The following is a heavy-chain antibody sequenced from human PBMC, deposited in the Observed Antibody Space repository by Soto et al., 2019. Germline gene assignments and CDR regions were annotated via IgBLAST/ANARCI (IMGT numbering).Heavy chain of an antibody. J-gene: IGHJ5*02. CDR1: GGSISSSNW. Sequence: QVQLQESGPGLVKPSGTLSLTCAVSGGSISSSNWWSWVRQPPGKGLEWIGEIYHSGSTNYNPSRKSRVTISVDKTKTQFSLKLRSVPAADTAVYYCARSYMVRGVANWFDPWGQGTLVTVSS. CDR3: ARSYMVRGVANWFDP. CDR2: IYHSGST. D-gene: IGHD3-10*01. V-gene: IGHV4-4*02.